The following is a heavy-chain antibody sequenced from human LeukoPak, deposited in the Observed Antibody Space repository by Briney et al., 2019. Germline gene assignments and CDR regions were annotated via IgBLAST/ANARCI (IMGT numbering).Heavy chain of an antibody. J-gene: IGHJ4*02. V-gene: IGHV4-34*01. Sequence: SETLSLTCAVYGGSFSGYYWNWIRQSPGKGLEWIGEINHSGSTNYNPSLKSRVTISVDTSKNQFSLKLSSVTAADTAVYYCVRGRGPRAAANRALEYWGQGTLVTVSS. CDR3: VRGRGPRAAANRALEY. CDR2: INHSGST. D-gene: IGHD6-25*01. CDR1: GGSFSGYY.